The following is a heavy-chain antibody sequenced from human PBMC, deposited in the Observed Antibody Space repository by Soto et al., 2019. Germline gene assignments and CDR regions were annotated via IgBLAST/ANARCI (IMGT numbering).Heavy chain of an antibody. CDR3: AREDSHFGVTQTNNWFDP. CDR2: ISAYNGNT. V-gene: IGHV1-18*01. J-gene: IGHJ5*02. CDR1: GYTFTSYG. D-gene: IGHD3-3*01. Sequence: GGSVKVSCKASGYTFTSYGISWVRQAPGQGLEWMGWISAYNGNTNYAQKLQGRVTMTTDTSTSTAYMELRSLRSDDTAVYYCAREDSHFGVTQTNNWFDPWGQGTLVTVSS.